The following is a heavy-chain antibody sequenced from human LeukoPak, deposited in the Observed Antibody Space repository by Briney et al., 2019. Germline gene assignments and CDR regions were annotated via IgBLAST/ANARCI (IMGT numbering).Heavy chain of an antibody. CDR2: IRYDGSNK. V-gene: IGHV3-30*02. D-gene: IGHD3-22*01. J-gene: IGHJ4*02. Sequence: GGSLRLSCAASGFTFSSYAMSWVRQAPGKGLEWVAFIRYDGSNKYYADSVKGRFTISRDNSKNTLYLQMNSLRAEDTAVYYCVRAPHYLHSSAWDWGQGTLVTVSS. CDR3: VRAPHYLHSSAWD. CDR1: GFTFSSYA.